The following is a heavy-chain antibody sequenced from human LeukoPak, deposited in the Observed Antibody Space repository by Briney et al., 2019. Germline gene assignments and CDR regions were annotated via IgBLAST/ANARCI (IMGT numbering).Heavy chain of an antibody. CDR3: ARPKVGATLRVYFQH. CDR2: INPNSGGT. V-gene: IGHV1-2*02. J-gene: IGHJ1*01. Sequence: ASVKASCKASGYTFTGYYMHWVRQAPGQGLEWMGWINPNSGGTNYAQKFQGRVTMTRDTSISTAYMELSRLRSDDTAVYYCARPKVGATLRVYFQHWGQGTLVTVSS. D-gene: IGHD1-26*01. CDR1: GYTFTGYY.